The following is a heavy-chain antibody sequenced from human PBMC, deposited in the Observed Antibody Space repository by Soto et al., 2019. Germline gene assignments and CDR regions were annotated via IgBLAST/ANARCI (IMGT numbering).Heavy chain of an antibody. D-gene: IGHD4-17*01. Sequence: SVKVSCKASGGTFSSYAISWVRQAPGQGLEWMGGIIPIFGTANYAQKFQGRVTITADESTSTAYMELSSLRSEDTAVYYCARERSHDYGDYYFDYWGQGTLVTVSS. CDR2: IIPIFGTA. CDR3: ARERSHDYGDYYFDY. J-gene: IGHJ4*02. V-gene: IGHV1-69*13. CDR1: GGTFSSYA.